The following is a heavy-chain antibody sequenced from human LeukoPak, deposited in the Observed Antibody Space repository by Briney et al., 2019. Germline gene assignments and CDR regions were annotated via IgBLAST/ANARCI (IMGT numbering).Heavy chain of an antibody. V-gene: IGHV4-38-2*02. CDR2: IYHSGST. Sequence: PSETLSLTCTVSGYSISSGYYWGWIRQPPGKGLEWIGSIYHSGSTYYNPSLKSRVTISLDTSRNQFSLKLSSVTAADTAVYYCARGARIVVVPAAMRVTWFDPWGQGTLVTVSS. CDR1: GYSISSGYY. J-gene: IGHJ5*02. D-gene: IGHD2-2*01. CDR3: ARGARIVVVPAAMRVTWFDP.